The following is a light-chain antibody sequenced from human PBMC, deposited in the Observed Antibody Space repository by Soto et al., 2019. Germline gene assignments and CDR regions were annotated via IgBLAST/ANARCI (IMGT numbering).Light chain of an antibody. Sequence: DSHMTQSPASLCASVGDRVSITCRASQSISSWLAWYQQKPGKAPKLLIYDASSXXRGVPSRFSGSGSGTEFTLTISSLKPDDFATYYCQQYNSYAQTFGQGTKVDIK. CDR2: DAS. J-gene: IGKJ1*01. CDR1: QSISSW. CDR3: QQYNSYAQT. V-gene: IGKV1-5*01.